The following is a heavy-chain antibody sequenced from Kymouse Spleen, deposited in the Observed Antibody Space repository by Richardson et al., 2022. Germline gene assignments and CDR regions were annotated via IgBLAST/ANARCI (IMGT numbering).Heavy chain of an antibody. J-gene: IGHJ6*02. CDR2: ISGSGGST. V-gene: IGHV3-23*04. CDR3: AKHNWNYEVYYYYGMDV. CDR1: GFTFSSYA. D-gene: IGHD1-7*01. Sequence: EVQLVESGGGLVQPGGSLRLSCAASGFTFSSYAMSWVRQAPGKGLEWVSAISGSGGSTYYADSVKGRFTISRDNSKNTLYLQMNSLRAEDTAVYYCAKHNWNYEVYYYYGMDVWGQGTTVTVSS.